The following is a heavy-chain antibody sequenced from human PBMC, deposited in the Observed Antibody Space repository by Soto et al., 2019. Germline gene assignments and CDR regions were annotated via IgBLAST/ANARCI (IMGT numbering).Heavy chain of an antibody. D-gene: IGHD5-12*01. CDR1: GYTFTDHY. J-gene: IGHJ4*02. Sequence: ASVKVSCKPSGYTFTDHYMHWVRQAPGQGLEWKGWINPNSGGTNYAQKYQGWVTMTRDTSITTTYMELSRLRSDDTAVYYCARGLPYSGYGNIDYWGQGTLVTVSS. V-gene: IGHV1-2*04. CDR3: ARGLPYSGYGNIDY. CDR2: INPNSGGT.